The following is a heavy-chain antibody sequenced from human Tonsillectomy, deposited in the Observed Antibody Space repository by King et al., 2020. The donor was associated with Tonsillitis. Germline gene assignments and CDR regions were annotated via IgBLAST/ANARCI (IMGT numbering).Heavy chain of an antibody. D-gene: IGHD4-23*01. J-gene: IGHJ6*03. V-gene: IGHV1-18*01. CDR3: ARGGKRGSSYYMDV. Sequence: QLVQSGAEVKKPGASVKVSCKASGYTFSSYGISWVRQAPGQGLEWRGWISAYNDNTNYAQKLLGRVPMTTDTSTSTAYMELGIRRSDDTAVYYCARGGKRGSSYYMDVWGKGTTVTVSS. CDR1: GYTFSSYG. CDR2: ISAYNDNT.